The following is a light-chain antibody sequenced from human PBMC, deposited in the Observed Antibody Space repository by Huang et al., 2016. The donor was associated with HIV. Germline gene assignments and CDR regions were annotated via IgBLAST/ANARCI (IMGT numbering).Light chain of an antibody. J-gene: IGKJ1*01. CDR1: QSITNY. CDR2: AAA. CDR3: QQGYSPPRT. V-gene: IGKV1-39*01. Sequence: DIQMTQSPSSLSASVGDRVTITCRASQSITNYLNWYQQKAGKAPRLLIYAAATLQGGVPSRFRGSGFGTEFTLTISSLQPEDFATYYCQQGYSPPRTFGPGTKVETK.